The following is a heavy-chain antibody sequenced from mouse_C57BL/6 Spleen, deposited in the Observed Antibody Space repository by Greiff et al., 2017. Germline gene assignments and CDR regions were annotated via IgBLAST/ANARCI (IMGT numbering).Heavy chain of an antibody. D-gene: IGHD1-1*01. CDR3: ERALIISAVVAKGVDFDY. Sequence: QVQLQQPGAELVRPGSSVKLSCKASGYTFTSYWMHWVKQRPIQGLEWIGNIDPYDSDTPYNQKFKDKATLTVDKSSSTAYMQLSSLTSEDSAVXYCERALIISAVVAKGVDFDYWGQGTSLTVSS. CDR1: GYTFTSYW. CDR2: IDPYDSDT. J-gene: IGHJ2*02. V-gene: IGHV1-52*01.